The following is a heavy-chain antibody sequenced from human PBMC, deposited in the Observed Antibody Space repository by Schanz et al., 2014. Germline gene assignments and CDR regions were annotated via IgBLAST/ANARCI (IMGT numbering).Heavy chain of an antibody. Sequence: QLQLQESGPGLVQPSETPSLTCTVSGGSISSGSYYWGWIRQPPGKGLEWIGSVFYSGSTYYNPSLKARATMSVDRSKNHSSLKVTFVTAADTAVYYCARNAVAGRAHMPAGFDYWGQGTLVTVSS. V-gene: IGHV4-39*01. J-gene: IGHJ4*02. CDR1: GGSISSGSYY. CDR3: ARNAVAGRAHMPAGFDY. CDR2: VFYSGST. D-gene: IGHD6-19*01.